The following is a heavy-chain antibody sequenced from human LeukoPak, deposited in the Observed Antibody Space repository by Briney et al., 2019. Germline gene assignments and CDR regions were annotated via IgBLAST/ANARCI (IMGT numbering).Heavy chain of an antibody. D-gene: IGHD6-19*01. J-gene: IGHJ4*02. Sequence: GGSLRLSCAASGFTFSTYVMHWVRQAPGKGLEWVAVISYDGNNKYYADSVEGRFTISRDNSKNTLYVQMNNLRAEDTAVYYCAKVDSSGWQNIDYWGQGTLVTVSS. V-gene: IGHV3-30*18. CDR3: AKVDSSGWQNIDY. CDR1: GFTFSTYV. CDR2: ISYDGNNK.